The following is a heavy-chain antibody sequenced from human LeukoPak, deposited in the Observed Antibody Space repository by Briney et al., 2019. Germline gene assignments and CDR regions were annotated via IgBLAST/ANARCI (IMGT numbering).Heavy chain of an antibody. CDR2: IYTSGST. V-gene: IGHV4-61*02. D-gene: IGHD2-2*02. J-gene: IGHJ4*02. CDR1: GGSISSGSYY. CDR3: ATCSSTSCYKFRYFDY. Sequence: SQTLSLTCTVSGGSISSGSYYWSWIRQPAGKGLEWIGRIYTSGSTNYNPSLKSRVTISVDTSKNQFSLKLSSVTAADTAVYYCATCSSTSCYKFRYFDYWGQGTLVTVSS.